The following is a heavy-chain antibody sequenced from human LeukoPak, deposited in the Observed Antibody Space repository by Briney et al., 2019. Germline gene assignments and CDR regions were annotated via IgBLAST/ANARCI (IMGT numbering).Heavy chain of an antibody. CDR1: GGSINSYY. Sequence: SETLSLTCTVSGGSINSYYWSWIRQPAGKGLEGIGRIFSSGNTIYNPSLQSRVTMSVDTSKNQFSLTLNSVTAADTAVYYCARSPHRLIGHWFDPWGQGTLVTVSS. V-gene: IGHV4-4*07. CDR2: IFSSGNT. CDR3: ARSPHRLIGHWFDP. J-gene: IGHJ5*02. D-gene: IGHD3-16*01.